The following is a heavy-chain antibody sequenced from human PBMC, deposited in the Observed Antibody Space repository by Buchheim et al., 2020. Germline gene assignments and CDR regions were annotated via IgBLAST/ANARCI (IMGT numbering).Heavy chain of an antibody. J-gene: IGHJ6*02. D-gene: IGHD1-14*01. V-gene: IGHV1-46*01. CDR3: AREADREYYYYGMDV. Sequence: QVQLVQSGAEVKKPGASVKVSCKASGYTFTSYYMHWVRQAPGQGLEWMGIINPSGGSTSYAQKFQGRVTMTRATYTSQVYMELSSLRSEDTAVYYCAREADREYYYYGMDVWGQGTT. CDR1: GYTFTSYY. CDR2: INPSGGST.